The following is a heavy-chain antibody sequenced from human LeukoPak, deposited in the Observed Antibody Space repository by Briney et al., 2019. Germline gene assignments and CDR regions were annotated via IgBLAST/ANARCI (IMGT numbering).Heavy chain of an antibody. J-gene: IGHJ4*02. CDR1: GFTFSSYS. Sequence: PGGSLRLSCAASGFTFSSYSMNWVRQAPGKGLEWVSYISSSSSTIYYADSVKGRFTISRDNPKNSLYLQMNSLRAEDTAVYYCASTWETVYWGQGTLVTVSS. CDR2: ISSSSSTI. V-gene: IGHV3-48*01. CDR3: ASTWETVY. D-gene: IGHD1-26*01.